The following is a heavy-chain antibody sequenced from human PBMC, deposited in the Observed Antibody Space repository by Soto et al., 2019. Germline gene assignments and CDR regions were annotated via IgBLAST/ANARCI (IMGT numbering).Heavy chain of an antibody. Sequence: QVQLLQSGAEVKEPGASVKVSCKASGYTFTTYDIYWMRQATGQGLEWMGWMNPYTGNTGYAQKFQCRVTVTRNTSISTVYMEMSGLRLDDTAVYYCARRKERSGPHYFDYWGQGSQVTVSS. V-gene: IGHV1-8*01. CDR1: GYTFTTYD. CDR3: ARRKERSGPHYFDY. CDR2: MNPYTGNT. J-gene: IGHJ4*02.